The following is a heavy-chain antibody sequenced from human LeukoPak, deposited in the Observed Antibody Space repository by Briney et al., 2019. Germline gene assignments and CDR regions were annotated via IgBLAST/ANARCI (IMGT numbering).Heavy chain of an antibody. CDR1: GFIFNSYA. CDR2: IRYDGSNK. Sequence: PGGSLRLSCAASGFIFNSYAMHWVRQAPGKGLEWVAFIRYDGSNKYYADSVKGRFTISRDNSKNTLYLQMNSLRAEDTAVYYCAKSGPYGYYYMDVWGKGTTVTISS. V-gene: IGHV3-30*02. CDR3: AKSGPYGYYYMDV. D-gene: IGHD3-10*01. J-gene: IGHJ6*03.